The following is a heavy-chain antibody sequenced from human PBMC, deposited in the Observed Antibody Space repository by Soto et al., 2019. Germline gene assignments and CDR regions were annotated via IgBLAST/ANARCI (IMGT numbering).Heavy chain of an antibody. CDR2: ISTGSESI. D-gene: IGHD4-17*01. J-gene: IGHJ3*02. V-gene: IGHV3-48*04. CDR1: GFTFSTDN. CDR3: VRDHGLWEGDYDAFDI. Sequence: EVQLVESGGDLVQPGGSLRLSCVASGFTFSTDNMNWVRQAPGKGLEWVSYISTGSESIYYADSVKGRFTISRDNARNSVYLQMYSLRAEDTAIYYCVRDHGLWEGDYDAFDIWGQGTIVTVSS.